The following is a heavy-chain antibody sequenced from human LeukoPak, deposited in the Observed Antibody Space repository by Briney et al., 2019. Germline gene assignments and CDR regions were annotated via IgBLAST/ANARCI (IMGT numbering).Heavy chain of an antibody. D-gene: IGHD6-13*01. CDR3: ARGLYSSSWVIGY. CDR2: IKQDESEK. V-gene: IGHV3-7*01. CDR1: GFTFSSYW. J-gene: IGHJ4*02. Sequence: PGGSLRLSCAASGFTFSSYWMSWVRQAPGKGLEWVANIKQDESEKYYVDSVKGRFTISRDNAKNSLYLQMNSLRVEDTAVYYCARGLYSSSWVIGYWGQGTLVTVSS.